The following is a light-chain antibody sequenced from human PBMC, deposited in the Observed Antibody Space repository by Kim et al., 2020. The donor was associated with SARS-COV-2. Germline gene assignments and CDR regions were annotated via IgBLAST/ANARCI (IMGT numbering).Light chain of an antibody. V-gene: IGLV3-1*01. CDR1: KLGDKY. Sequence: SYELTQPPSVSVSPGQTASITCSGDKLGDKYACWYQQKPGQSPVLVIYQDSKRPSGIPERFSGSNSGNTATLTISGTQAMDEADYYFQAWDSTPFYVFGT. CDR2: QDS. J-gene: IGLJ1*01. CDR3: QAWDSTPFYV.